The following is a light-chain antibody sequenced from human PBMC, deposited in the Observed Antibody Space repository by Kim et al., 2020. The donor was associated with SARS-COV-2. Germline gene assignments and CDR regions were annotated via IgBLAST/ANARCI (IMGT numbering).Light chain of an antibody. CDR1: QGIGTS. J-gene: IGKJ5*01. CDR3: QQLNNYPIT. CDR2: TAS. Sequence: DIQLSQSPSFLSPSVGERVTITCRASQGIGTSLAWYQQKPGIAPRLIVYTASTLQGGVPSRFSGGGSETEFTLTISRLQPEDFATYFCQQLNNYPITFGQGTRLEIK. V-gene: IGKV1-9*01.